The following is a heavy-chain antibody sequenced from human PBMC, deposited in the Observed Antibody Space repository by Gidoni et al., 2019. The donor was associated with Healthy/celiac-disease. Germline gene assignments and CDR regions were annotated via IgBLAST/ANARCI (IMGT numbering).Heavy chain of an antibody. J-gene: IGHJ4*02. CDR1: GFTFGDYA. D-gene: IGHD6-19*01. Sequence: EVQLVESGGGLVQPGRSLRLSCTASGFTFGDYAMSWVRQAPGKGLEWVGFIRSKAYGGTTEYAASVKGRFTISRDDSKSIAYLQMNSLKTEDTAVYYCTRGAVAGNYWGQGTLVTVSS. CDR2: IRSKAYGGTT. V-gene: IGHV3-49*04. CDR3: TRGAVAGNY.